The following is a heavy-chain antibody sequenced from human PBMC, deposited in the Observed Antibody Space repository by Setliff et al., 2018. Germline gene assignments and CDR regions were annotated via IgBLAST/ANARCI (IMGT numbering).Heavy chain of an antibody. J-gene: IGHJ6*03. CDR3: ARGGIAMNHYMDV. V-gene: IGHV4-38-2*01. Sequence: KPSETLSLTCGVSGYSISSGYDWGWIRQPPGKGLEWIGSIYYGGTTFYNPSLKSRVTISVDTSKNQFSLRLSSVTAADTAVYYCARGGIAMNHYMDVWGKGTTVTVSS. CDR1: GYSISSGYD. CDR2: IYYGGTT. D-gene: IGHD6-13*01.